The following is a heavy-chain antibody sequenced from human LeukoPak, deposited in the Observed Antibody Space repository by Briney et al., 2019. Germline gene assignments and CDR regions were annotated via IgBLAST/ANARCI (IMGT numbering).Heavy chain of an antibody. Sequence: GGSLRLSCAASGFTFSSSAMSWVRQVPGKGLEWVSGISASGGSTSYADSVKGRFTISRDNSKNTLYLQMNSLRAEDTAVYYCAKPHVGVPNYGMDVWGQGTTVTVSS. CDR1: GFTFSSSA. CDR2: ISASGGST. D-gene: IGHD3-3*01. J-gene: IGHJ6*02. V-gene: IGHV3-23*01. CDR3: AKPHVGVPNYGMDV.